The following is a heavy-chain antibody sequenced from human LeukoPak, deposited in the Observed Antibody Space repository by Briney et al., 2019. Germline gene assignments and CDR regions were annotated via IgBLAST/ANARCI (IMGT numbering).Heavy chain of an antibody. Sequence: ASVKVSCKASGYTFTSYGISWVRQAPGQGLEWMGWISAYNGNTNYAQKLQGRVTMTTDTSTSTAYMELRSLRSDDTAVYYCAREREGPHRSSGIANDYWGQGTLVTVSS. V-gene: IGHV1-18*01. CDR1: GYTFTSYG. CDR2: ISAYNGNT. J-gene: IGHJ4*02. D-gene: IGHD6-19*01. CDR3: AREREGPHRSSGIANDY.